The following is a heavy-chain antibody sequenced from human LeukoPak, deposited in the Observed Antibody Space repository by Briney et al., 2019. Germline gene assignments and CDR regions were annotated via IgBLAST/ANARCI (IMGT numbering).Heavy chain of an antibody. V-gene: IGHV3-30-3*01. D-gene: IGHD3-9*01. CDR3: VSPSGRYFDWLLPPFDY. CDR1: GFTFSSYA. CDR2: ISYDGSNK. Sequence: GGSLRLSCAAPGFTFSSYAMHWVRQAPGKGLEWVAVISYDGSNKYYADSVKGRFTISRDNSKNALYLQMNSLRAEDTAVYYCVSPSGRYFDWLLPPFDYWGQGTLVTVSS. J-gene: IGHJ4*02.